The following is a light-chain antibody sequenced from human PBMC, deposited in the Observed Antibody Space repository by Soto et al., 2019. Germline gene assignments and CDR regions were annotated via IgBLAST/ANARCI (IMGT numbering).Light chain of an antibody. CDR3: QSYDSTLSARYV. V-gene: IGLV2-11*01. J-gene: IGLJ1*01. CDR2: DVS. CDR1: SSDFGGYNY. Sequence: QSVLTQPRSVSGSPGQSVTISCTGTSSDFGGYNYVSWYQHHPGKAPKLMIYDVSERPSGVPDRFSGSKSGNTASLTISGLQAEDEGDYYCQSYDSTLSARYVFGTGTKVTVL.